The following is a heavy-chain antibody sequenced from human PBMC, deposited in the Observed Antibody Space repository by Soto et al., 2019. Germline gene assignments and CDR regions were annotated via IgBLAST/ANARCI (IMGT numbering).Heavy chain of an antibody. V-gene: IGHV4-34*01. D-gene: IGHD1-26*01. CDR1: GASFSGYY. Sequence: QVQLQQWGAGLLKPSETLSLTCAVYGASFSGYYWSWIRQPPGKGLEWIGEINHSGSTNYNPSLQRRVTISGDTSKNQFSLKLSSVTAADTAVYYCARGRLGGAADGGQGTLVPVSS. CDR3: ARGRLGGAAD. CDR2: INHSGST. J-gene: IGHJ4*02.